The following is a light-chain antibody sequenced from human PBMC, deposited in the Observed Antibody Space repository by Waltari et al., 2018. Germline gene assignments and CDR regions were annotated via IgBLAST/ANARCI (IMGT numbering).Light chain of an antibody. CDR1: SLRAYY. CDR3: STRDSGDNHRV. V-gene: IGLV3-19*01. CDR2: GQN. J-gene: IGLJ3*02. Sequence: SSELTQDPAVSVAFGQTVRITCQGDSLRAYYASWYQQKPGQAPLLVIFGQNQRPSGIADRFSGSRSGNTAYLTITGALAEDEGDFYCSTRDSGDNHRVFGGWTKLTVL.